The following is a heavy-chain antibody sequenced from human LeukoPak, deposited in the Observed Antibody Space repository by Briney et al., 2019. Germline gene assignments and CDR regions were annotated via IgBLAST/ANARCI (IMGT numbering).Heavy chain of an antibody. CDR2: IYSSGIS. CDR1: GDSISSGYYY. V-gene: IGHV4-61*02. CDR3: ARDRWFEELSGGYYLDY. D-gene: IGHD3-10*01. J-gene: IGHJ4*02. Sequence: SETLSLTCSVSGDSISSGYYYWSWIRQPAGKGLEWIGRIYSSGISNYNPSLKSRVTTSVDTSKNQFSLKLSSVTAADTAVYYCARDRWFEELSGGYYLDYWGQGILVTVSS.